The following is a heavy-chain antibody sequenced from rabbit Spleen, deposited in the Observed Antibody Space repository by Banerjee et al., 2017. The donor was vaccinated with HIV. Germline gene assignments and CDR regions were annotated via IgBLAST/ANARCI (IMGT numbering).Heavy chain of an antibody. CDR1: GFDFSSGYD. D-gene: IGHD4-1*01. Sequence: QSLEESGGDLVKPGASLTLTCKASGFDFSSGYDMCWVRQAPGKGLEWIGCIHSSSGSTWYANWVNGRFTISLDNAQNTVFLQMTSLTVADTATYFCARDLAGVIGWNFYLWGQGTLVTVS. CDR3: ARDLAGVIGWNFYL. V-gene: IGHV1S43*01. J-gene: IGHJ4*01. CDR2: IHSSSGST.